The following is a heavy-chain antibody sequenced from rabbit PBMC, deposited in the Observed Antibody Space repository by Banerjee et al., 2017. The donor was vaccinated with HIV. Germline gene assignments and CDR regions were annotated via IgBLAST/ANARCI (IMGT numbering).Heavy chain of an antibody. CDR2: IDTNTGKT. CDR1: GFTFSSSYY. CDR3: AGSLVDNANL. Sequence: QSLEESGGDLVKPGASLTLTCTASGFTFSSSYYMSWVRQAPGKGLEWIGFIDTNTGKTFYASWAKGRFTISKTSPTTVTLQMTSLTVADTATYLCAGSLVDNANLWGQGTLVTVS. J-gene: IGHJ4*01. D-gene: IGHD1-1*01. V-gene: IGHV1S40*01.